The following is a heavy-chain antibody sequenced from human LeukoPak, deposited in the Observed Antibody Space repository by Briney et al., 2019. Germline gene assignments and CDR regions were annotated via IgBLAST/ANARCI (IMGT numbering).Heavy chain of an antibody. D-gene: IGHD3-10*01. V-gene: IGHV4-34*01. CDR1: GGSFSGYY. CDR2: INHSGST. Sequence: PSETLSLTCAVYGGSFSGYYWSWIRQPPGKGLEWIGEINHSGSTNYNPSLKSRVTISVDTSKNQFSLKLSSVTAADTAVYYCASNSFDYYGSGSYSVNYWGQGTLVTVSS. CDR3: ASNSFDYYGSGSYSVNY. J-gene: IGHJ4*02.